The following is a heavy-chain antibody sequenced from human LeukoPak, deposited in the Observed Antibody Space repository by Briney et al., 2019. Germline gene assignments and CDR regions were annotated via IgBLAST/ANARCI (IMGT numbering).Heavy chain of an antibody. J-gene: IGHJ4*02. CDR3: ARLWATNYYFDF. V-gene: IGHV5-51*01. CDR1: GYSFTSYW. D-gene: IGHD1-7*01. CDR2: IYPGDSDT. Sequence: GESLKISCKGSGYSFTSYWIVWVRQMPAKGLEWMGSIYPGDSDTRYSPSFQRQVTISADKSISTAYLQSSSLKASDTPMHHYARLWATNYYFDFWGQGTLVTVSS.